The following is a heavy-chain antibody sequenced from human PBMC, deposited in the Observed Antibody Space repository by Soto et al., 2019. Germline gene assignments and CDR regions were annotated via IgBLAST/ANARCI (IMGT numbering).Heavy chain of an antibody. Sequence: EVQLVESGGGLLQPGGSLTLSCTASGFTFSNYWMHWVRQAPGKGLVWVSRTKSDGSGTSYTDSVKGRFTISRDNAYNTLHLQMSHLRAEDTAVYYCARGGFDYGPGRMDVWGKGATVIVSS. J-gene: IGHJ6*04. CDR2: TKSDGSGT. CDR3: ARGGFDYGPGRMDV. D-gene: IGHD3-10*01. CDR1: GFTFSNYW. V-gene: IGHV3-74*01.